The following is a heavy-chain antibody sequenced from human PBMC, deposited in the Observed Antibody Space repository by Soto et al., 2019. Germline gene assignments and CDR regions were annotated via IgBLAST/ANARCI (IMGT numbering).Heavy chain of an antibody. CDR2: ISGSGGST. J-gene: IGHJ5*02. D-gene: IGHD6-19*01. CDR3: AKGPYSSGWYNWFDP. CDR1: GFTFSSYA. V-gene: IGHV3-23*01. Sequence: PGGSLRLSCAASGFTFSSYAMSWVRQAPGKGLEWVSAISGSGGSTYYADSVKGRFTISRDNSKNTLYLQMNSLRAEDTAVYYCAKGPYSSGWYNWFDPWGQGTLVTVSS.